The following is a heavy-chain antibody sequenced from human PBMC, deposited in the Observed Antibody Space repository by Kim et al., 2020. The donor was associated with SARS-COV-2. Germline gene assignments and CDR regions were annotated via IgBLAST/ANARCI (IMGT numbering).Heavy chain of an antibody. D-gene: IGHD1-26*01. CDR2: IYYSGST. V-gene: IGHV4-39*07. Sequence: SETLSLTCTVSGASISSSSYYWGWIRQPPGKGLELIGTIYYSGSTYYNPSLKSRVTISVDTSKTQFSLKRSSVTAADTAVYYCARVDWQLLADRGWFDPWGQGTLVTVSS. CDR3: ARVDWQLLADRGWFDP. J-gene: IGHJ5*02. CDR1: GASISSSSYY.